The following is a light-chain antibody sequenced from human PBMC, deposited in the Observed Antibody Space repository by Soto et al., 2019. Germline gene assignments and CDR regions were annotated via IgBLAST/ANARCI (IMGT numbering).Light chain of an antibody. CDR1: NIGSKS. CDR2: YDS. V-gene: IGLV3-21*04. CDR3: QVWDSSSDHPRVV. J-gene: IGLJ2*01. Sequence: SYELTQPPSVSVAPGKTVRITCGGNNIGSKSVHWYQQKPGQAPVLVIYYDSDRPSGIPERFSGSNSGNTATLTISRVEAGDEADYYCQVWDSSSDHPRVVFGGGTKLTVL.